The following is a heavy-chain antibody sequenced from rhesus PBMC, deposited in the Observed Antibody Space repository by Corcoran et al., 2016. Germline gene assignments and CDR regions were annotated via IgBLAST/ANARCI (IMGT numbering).Heavy chain of an antibody. Sequence: QVQLVQSGTEVKKPGSSVKVSCKASGYIFTDYYMHWARQAPGQGLEWVGENNPKTGGTTYAWKFQGRCIWTGDTSTSAAYMELSSLTSEDTAIYYCTRERYSGTWNFGYWGQGVLVTVSS. J-gene: IGHJ4*01. CDR1: GYIFTDYY. CDR3: TRERYSGTWNFGY. V-gene: IGHV1-138*01. CDR2: NNPKTGGT. D-gene: IGHD6-25*01.